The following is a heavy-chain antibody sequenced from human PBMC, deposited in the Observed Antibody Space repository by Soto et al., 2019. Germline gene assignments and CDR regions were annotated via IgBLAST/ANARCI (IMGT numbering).Heavy chain of an antibody. J-gene: IGHJ5*01. CDR3: STRAYDTNGYYRFDP. V-gene: IGHV4-34*01. Sequence: SETLSLTCAVYGGSFSGHSWTWIRQSPGKGLEWIGDINHSGGVNYSPSLKSRVTISLDTSKNQFSLTLSAVTAADTAMYYCSTRAYDTNGYYRFDPWGQGTLVTVSS. CDR1: GGSFSGHS. CDR2: INHSGGV. D-gene: IGHD3-22*01.